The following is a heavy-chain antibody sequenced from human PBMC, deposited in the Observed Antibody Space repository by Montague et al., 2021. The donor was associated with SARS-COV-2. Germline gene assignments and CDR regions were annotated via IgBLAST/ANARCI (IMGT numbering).Heavy chain of an antibody. CDR2: IYHWGST. V-gene: IGHV4-4*02. CDR1: GGAINSSDW. CDR3: ARHGLEGANTYYFGLDV. Sequence: SETLSLTCVVSGGAINSSDWWSWVRQPPGKGLEWIGEIYHWGSTNYNPPLKSRVTISIDTSKNQFSLNLSSVTAADTAIYYCARHGLEGANTYYFGLDVWGQGTTVTVSS. J-gene: IGHJ6*02. D-gene: IGHD1-26*01.